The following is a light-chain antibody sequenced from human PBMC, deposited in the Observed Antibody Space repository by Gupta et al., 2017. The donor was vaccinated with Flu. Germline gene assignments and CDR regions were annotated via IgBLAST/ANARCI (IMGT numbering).Light chain of an antibody. CDR2: WAS. Sequence: DIVMTQSPDSLAVSLGERATINCKSSQSVLSSSNNKNYLAWYQQRPGQPPKLLIYWASIRQSGVPDRFSGSGYGTDFTLTISSRQAEDVAAYFCQQYDNSPPWTFGQGTKLEIK. CDR1: QSVLSSSNNKNY. CDR3: QQYDNSPPWT. V-gene: IGKV4-1*01. J-gene: IGKJ1*01.